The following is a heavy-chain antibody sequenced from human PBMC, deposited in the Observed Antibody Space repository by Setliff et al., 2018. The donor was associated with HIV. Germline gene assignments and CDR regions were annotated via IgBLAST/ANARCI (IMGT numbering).Heavy chain of an antibody. CDR1: GFTFSSYG. V-gene: IGHV3-30*02. D-gene: IGHD7-27*01. CDR2: IRYDGSNK. Sequence: PGESLRLSCAASGFTFSSYGMHWVRQAPGKGLEWAAFIRYDGSNKYYADSVKGRFTISRDNSKNTLYLQMNSLRAEDTAVYYCAKDTNWGWEVDYWGQGTLVTVSS. CDR3: AKDTNWGWEVDY. J-gene: IGHJ4*02.